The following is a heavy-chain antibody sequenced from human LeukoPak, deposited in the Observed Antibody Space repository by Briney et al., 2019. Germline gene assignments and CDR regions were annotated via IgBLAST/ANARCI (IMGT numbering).Heavy chain of an antibody. J-gene: IGHJ5*02. CDR1: GFTFSSYA. CDR2: ISGSGNSI. Sequence: PGGSLRLSCAASGFTFSSYAMSWVRQAPGKGLQWASGISGSGNSIYYADSVKGRFTISRDSSKNTLYLQMSSLRAEDTAVYYCARGPYCSGGTCFSLGEFDPWGQGTLVTVSS. D-gene: IGHD2-15*01. CDR3: ARGPYCSGGTCFSLGEFDP. V-gene: IGHV3-23*01.